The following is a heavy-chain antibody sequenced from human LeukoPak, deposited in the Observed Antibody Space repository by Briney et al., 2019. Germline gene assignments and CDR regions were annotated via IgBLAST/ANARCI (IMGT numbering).Heavy chain of an antibody. CDR1: GFTFSDYY. CDR3: ARGGKWNYGSDFDY. CDR2: ISSSGNTI. J-gene: IGHJ4*02. D-gene: IGHD1-7*01. Sequence: KSGGSLRLSWAASGFTFSDYYMSWIRQAPGKGLEWVSYISSSGNTIYYADSVKGRFTISRDKPKNSLYLQMNSLRAEDTAVYYCARGGKWNYGSDFDYWGQGTLVTVSS. V-gene: IGHV3-11*01.